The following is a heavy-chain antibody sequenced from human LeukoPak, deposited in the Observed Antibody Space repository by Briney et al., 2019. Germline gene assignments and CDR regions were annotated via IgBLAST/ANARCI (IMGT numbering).Heavy chain of an antibody. CDR2: IYYSGST. Sequence: SETLSLTCSVSGGSVSSSSDYWGWIRQSPGKGLEWIGSIYYSGSTYYNPSLQSRVTISVDTSKNQFSLKLTSVTAADTAVYYCARVAVVVADPFDYWGQGTLVTVSA. CDR1: GGSVSSSSDY. V-gene: IGHV4-39*07. J-gene: IGHJ4*02. D-gene: IGHD6-19*01. CDR3: ARVAVVVADPFDY.